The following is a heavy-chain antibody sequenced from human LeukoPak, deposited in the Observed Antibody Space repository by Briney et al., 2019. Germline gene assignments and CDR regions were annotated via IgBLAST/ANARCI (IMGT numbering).Heavy chain of an antibody. CDR1: GFTFSSYA. J-gene: IGHJ4*02. CDR3: AREPTNYGAFDY. CDR2: ISYDGSNK. V-gene: IGHV3-30-3*01. Sequence: GGSLRLSCAASGFTFSSYAMHWVRQAPGKGLEWVAVISYDGSNKYYADSVKGRFTISRVNSKKTLYLQMNSLRAEDTAVYYCAREPTNYGAFDYWGQGTLVTVSS. D-gene: IGHD3-10*01.